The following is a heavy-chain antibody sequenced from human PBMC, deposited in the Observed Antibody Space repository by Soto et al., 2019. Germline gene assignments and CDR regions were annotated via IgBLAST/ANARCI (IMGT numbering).Heavy chain of an antibody. V-gene: IGHV4-39*01. Sequence: SETLSLTCRFSGRSISSKSYSWGWIRQPPGKGLEWIGTFYYSENTYYNPSLKSRVTISVDTSKNQFSLKLSSVTAADTAVYYCAKLAGYCSGNSCHGDYAMDVWGQGTTVT. CDR1: GRSISSKSYS. CDR2: FYYSENT. D-gene: IGHD2-2*01. CDR3: AKLAGYCSGNSCHGDYAMDV. J-gene: IGHJ6*02.